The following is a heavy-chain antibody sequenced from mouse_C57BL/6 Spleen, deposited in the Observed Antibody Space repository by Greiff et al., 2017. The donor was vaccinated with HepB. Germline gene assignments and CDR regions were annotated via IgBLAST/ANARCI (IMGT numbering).Heavy chain of an antibody. D-gene: IGHD1-1*01. CDR1: GYTFTSYW. V-gene: IGHV1-69*01. CDR2: IDPSDSYT. CDR3: ARPYYYGSSYPGYFDY. J-gene: IGHJ2*01. Sequence: QVQLQQSGAELVMPGASVKLSCKASGYTFTSYWMHWVKQRPGQGLEWIGEIDPSDSYTNYNQKFKGKSTLTVDKSSSTAYMQLSSLTSEDSAVYYCARPYYYGSSYPGYFDYWGQGTTLTVSS.